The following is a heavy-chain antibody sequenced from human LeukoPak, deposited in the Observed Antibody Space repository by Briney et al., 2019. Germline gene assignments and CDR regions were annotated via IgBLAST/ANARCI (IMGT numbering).Heavy chain of an antibody. J-gene: IGHJ4*02. Sequence: PSETLSLTCAVSGGSISSGGYSWSWIRQPPGKGLEWIGYIYHSGSTYYNPSLKSRVTISVDRSKNQFSLKLSSVTSADTAVYYCARRAWPRGPFDYWGQGTLVTVSS. V-gene: IGHV4-30-2*02. D-gene: IGHD3-10*01. CDR3: ARRAWPRGPFDY. CDR1: GGSISSGGYS. CDR2: IYHSGST.